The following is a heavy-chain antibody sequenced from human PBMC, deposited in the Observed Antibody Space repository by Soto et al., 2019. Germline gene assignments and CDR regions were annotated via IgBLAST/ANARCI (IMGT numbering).Heavy chain of an antibody. D-gene: IGHD3-16*01. CDR2: ISATGGGT. CDR3: AKDRRAGGNSAFYFDF. Sequence: GGSLRLSCAASGFKFSNYAMSWVRQAPGKGLEWVSLISATGGGTYYADSVKGRFTISRDNSHNTLYLQVHSLTAEDKAVYYCAKDRRAGGNSAFYFDFWGQGAQVTVSS. V-gene: IGHV3-23*01. CDR1: GFKFSNYA. J-gene: IGHJ4*02.